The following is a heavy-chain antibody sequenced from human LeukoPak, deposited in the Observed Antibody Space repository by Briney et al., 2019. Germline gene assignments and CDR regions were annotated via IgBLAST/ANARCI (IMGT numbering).Heavy chain of an antibody. CDR3: ARGFRYYYDSSGYPN. V-gene: IGHV4-59*12. D-gene: IGHD3-22*01. CDR1: GGSISSYY. CDR2: IYYSGST. J-gene: IGHJ4*02. Sequence: SETLSLTCTVSGGSISSYYWSWIRQPPGKGLEWIGYIYYSGSTNYNPSLKSRVTISVDTSKNQFSLKLSSVTATDTAVYYCARGFRYYYDSSGYPNWGQGTLVTVSS.